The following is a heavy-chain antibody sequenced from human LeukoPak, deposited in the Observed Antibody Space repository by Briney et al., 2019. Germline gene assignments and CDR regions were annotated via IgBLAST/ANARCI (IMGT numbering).Heavy chain of an antibody. CDR1: GFPLSSDA. J-gene: IGHJ4*02. Sequence: PGKSLRLSCAASGFPLSSDAMSWVRQAPGKGLKWVSGINNSGDRTYYADSVKGRFTISKDISKNTLYLQMNSLRAEDTAVYYCAKGRSDIDCWGQGILVTVSS. D-gene: IGHD3-22*01. CDR3: AKGRSDIDC. CDR2: INNSGDRT. V-gene: IGHV3-23*01.